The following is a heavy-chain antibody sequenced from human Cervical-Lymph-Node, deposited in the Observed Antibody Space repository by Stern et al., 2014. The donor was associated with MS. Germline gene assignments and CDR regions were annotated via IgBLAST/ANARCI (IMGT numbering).Heavy chain of an antibody. V-gene: IGHV3-21*01. J-gene: IGHJ4*02. Sequence: EMQLVESGGGLVKPGGSLRLSCAASGFIFNRYSMNWIRQAPGKGLEWVSSITSNSNYIFYADSVKGRFTISRDNADDSLYLQMNSLRAEDTAVYFCVRGDSGHLDIWGQGTLVAVSS. CDR2: ITSNSNYI. D-gene: IGHD3-22*01. CDR1: GFIFNRYS. CDR3: VRGDSGHLDI.